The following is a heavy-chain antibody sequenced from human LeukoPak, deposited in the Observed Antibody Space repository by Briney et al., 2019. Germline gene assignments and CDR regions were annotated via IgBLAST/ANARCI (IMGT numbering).Heavy chain of an antibody. Sequence: ASVKVSCKASGYTFTGSYLHWVRQAPGQGLEWMGWINPNSGGTNYARQFQGRVTMTRDTSISTAYMELSRLTSDDTAVYYCARGQELWVDYWGQGTLVTVSS. D-gene: IGHD2-21*01. CDR3: ARGQELWVDY. CDR1: GYTFTGSY. CDR2: INPNSGGT. V-gene: IGHV1-2*02. J-gene: IGHJ4*02.